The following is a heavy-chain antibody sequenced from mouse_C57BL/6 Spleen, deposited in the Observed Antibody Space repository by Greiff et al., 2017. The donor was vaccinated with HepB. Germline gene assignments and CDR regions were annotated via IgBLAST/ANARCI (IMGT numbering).Heavy chain of an antibody. V-gene: IGHV5-16*01. CDR3: ARERPHYYGSSYRYFDV. CDR1: GFTFSDYY. J-gene: IGHJ1*03. Sequence: EVQRVESEGGLVQPGSSMKLSCTASGFTFSDYYIAWVRQVPEKGLEWVANINYDGSSTYYLDSLKSRFIISRDNAKNILYLQMSSLKSEDTATYYCARERPHYYGSSYRYFDVWGTGTTVTVSS. D-gene: IGHD1-1*01. CDR2: INYDGSST.